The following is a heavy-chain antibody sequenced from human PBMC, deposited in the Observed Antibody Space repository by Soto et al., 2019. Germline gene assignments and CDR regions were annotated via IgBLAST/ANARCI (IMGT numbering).Heavy chain of an antibody. J-gene: IGHJ4*02. D-gene: IGHD3-16*02. V-gene: IGHV4-59*01. CDR3: ARDEGSSYRYRY. CDR2: IYYSGST. CDR1: GGSISSSY. Sequence: QVQLQESGPGLEKPSETLSLTCSVSGGSISSSYWSWIRQPPGKGLEWIGYIYYSGSTNYNPSLKSRVTITVDTSKIQFSLKLSSVTAADTAVYYCARDEGSSYRYRYCGQGTLFTVSS.